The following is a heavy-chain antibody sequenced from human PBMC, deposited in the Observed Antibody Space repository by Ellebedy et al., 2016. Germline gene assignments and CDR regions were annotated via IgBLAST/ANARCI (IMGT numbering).Heavy chain of an antibody. J-gene: IGHJ6*02. CDR2: IIPIFGTA. CDR1: RGTFSSYA. D-gene: IGHD3-3*01. V-gene: IGHV1-69*13. CDR3: ARAPSGGVVTDYYYYYGMDV. Sequence: SVKVSXKASRGTFSSYAISWVRQAPGQGLEWMGGIIPIFGTANYAQKFQGRVTITADESTSTAYMELSSLRSEDTAVYYCARAPSGGVVTDYYYYYGMDVWGQGTTVTVSS.